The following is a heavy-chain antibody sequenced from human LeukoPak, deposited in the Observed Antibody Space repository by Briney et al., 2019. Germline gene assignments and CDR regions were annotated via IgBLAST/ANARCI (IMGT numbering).Heavy chain of an antibody. CDR3: ARDYDYPAWFDP. J-gene: IGHJ5*02. Sequence: GGSLRLSCAASGFTFSNYAMNWVRQAPGKGLDWVSSITAGGSFKYYADSVEGRFTISRDNAKNSLYLQMDSLRAEDTAVYYCARDYDYPAWFDPWGQGTLVTVSS. CDR1: GFTFSNYA. V-gene: IGHV3-21*01. CDR2: ITAGGSFK. D-gene: IGHD3-16*01.